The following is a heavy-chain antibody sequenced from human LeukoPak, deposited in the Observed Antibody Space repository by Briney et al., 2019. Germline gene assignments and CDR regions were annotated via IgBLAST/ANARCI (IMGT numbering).Heavy chain of an antibody. V-gene: IGHV3-23*01. D-gene: IGHD2-15*01. CDR1: GFTLSSYA. CDR2: ISDTGNT. J-gene: IGHJ4*02. CDR3: AKAPVTTCRGAFCYPFDY. Sequence: GGSLRLSCAASGFTLSSYAMSWVRQAPGRGLEWVSAISDTGNTYHADSVKGRFTISRDSSKNTLFLQMNRLRPEDAAVYYCAKAPVTTCRGAFCYPFDYWGLGTLVTVSS.